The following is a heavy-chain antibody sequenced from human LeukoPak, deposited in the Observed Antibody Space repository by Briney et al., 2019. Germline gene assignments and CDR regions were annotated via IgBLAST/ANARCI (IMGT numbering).Heavy chain of an antibody. V-gene: IGHV1-2*02. J-gene: IGHJ5*02. Sequence: GASVKVSCKASGYTFTGYYMHWVRQAPGQGLEWMGWINPNSGGTNYAQKFQGRVTMTRDTSISTAYMELSRLRSDDTAVYYCARDLEELRWLQSVSRRFDPWGQGTLVTVSS. CDR1: GYTFTGYY. CDR3: ARDLEELRWLQSVSRRFDP. D-gene: IGHD5-24*01. CDR2: INPNSGGT.